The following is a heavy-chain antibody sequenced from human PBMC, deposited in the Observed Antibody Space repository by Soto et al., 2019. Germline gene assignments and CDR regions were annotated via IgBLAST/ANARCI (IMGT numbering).Heavy chain of an antibody. CDR2: IYYSGST. CDR3: ATQEVGGSYVYTFDP. CDR1: GGSISSSSYY. V-gene: IGHV4-39*02. J-gene: IGHJ5*02. D-gene: IGHD1-26*01. Sequence: KTSETLSLTCTVSGGSISSSSYYWGWIRQPPGKGLEWIGSIYYSGSTYYNPSLKSRVTISVDTSKNHFSLKLSSVTAADTAVCYCATQEVGGSYVYTFDPWGQGTLVTVSS.